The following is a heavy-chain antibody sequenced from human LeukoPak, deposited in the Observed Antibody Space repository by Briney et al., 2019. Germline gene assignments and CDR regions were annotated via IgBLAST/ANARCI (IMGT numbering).Heavy chain of an antibody. Sequence: GGSLRLSCAASGFTFSSYSMNWVRQAPGKGLEWVSSISSSSSYIYYADSVKGRFTISRDNAKNSLFLQMNSLRAEDTAVYYCARVGYSSGWYGWFDPWGQGTLVSVSS. J-gene: IGHJ5*02. CDR3: ARVGYSSGWYGWFDP. CDR2: ISSSSSYI. V-gene: IGHV3-21*01. CDR1: GFTFSSYS. D-gene: IGHD6-19*01.